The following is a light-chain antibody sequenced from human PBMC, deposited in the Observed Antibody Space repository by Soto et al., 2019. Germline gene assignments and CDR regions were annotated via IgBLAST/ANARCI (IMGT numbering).Light chain of an antibody. Sequence: EIVLTQSPATLSLSPGKKATVACRASQSVSSYLAWYQQKPGQAPRLLIYDASNRATGIPARFSGSGSGTDFTLTISSLEPEDFAVYYCQQRSNWPITFGQGTRLEI. CDR2: DAS. V-gene: IGKV3-11*01. CDR3: QQRSNWPIT. CDR1: QSVSSY. J-gene: IGKJ5*01.